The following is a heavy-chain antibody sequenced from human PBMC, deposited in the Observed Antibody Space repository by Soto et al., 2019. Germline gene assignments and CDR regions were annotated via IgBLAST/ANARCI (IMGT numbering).Heavy chain of an antibody. CDR1: GYNFNSYW. CDR2: IFPSGSDT. V-gene: IGHV5-51*01. Sequence: HGESLKISCRGSGYNFNSYWIAWVRQMPGKGLEWMGIIFPSGSDTRYSPSFRGQVTISVDRSISTAYLQWNSLRASDSATYYCARRVGSSRRYFDNWGQGTLVTVSS. J-gene: IGHJ4*03. CDR3: ARRVGSSRRYFDN. D-gene: IGHD2-15*01.